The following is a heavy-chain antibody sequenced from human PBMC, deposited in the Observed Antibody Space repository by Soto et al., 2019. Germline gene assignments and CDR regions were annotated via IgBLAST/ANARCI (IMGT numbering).Heavy chain of an antibody. J-gene: IGHJ4*02. CDR1: GGAISNYY. Sequence: SETLSLACNVSGGAISNYYWNWIRQPPGKRLEWIGYISDSGSTKYNPSLMSRVNITADRSNNQVTIKVKSVAAADTARYYCARARLVGLTTWDYFDYWGQGTLVTV. CDR2: ISDSGST. CDR3: ARARLVGLTTWDYFDY. D-gene: IGHD1-1*01. V-gene: IGHV4-59*01.